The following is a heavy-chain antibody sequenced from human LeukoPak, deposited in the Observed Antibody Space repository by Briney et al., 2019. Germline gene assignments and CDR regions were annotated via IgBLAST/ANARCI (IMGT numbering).Heavy chain of an antibody. V-gene: IGHV4-34*01. D-gene: IGHD3-22*01. CDR1: GGSFSGYY. CDR3: ATRLIYDSRYNWFDP. CDR2: INHSGST. Sequence: PSETLSLTCAVYGGSFSGYYWSWIRQPPGKGLEWIGEINHSGSTNYNPSLKSRVTISVDTSKNQFSLKLSSVTAADTAVYYCATRLIYDSRYNWFDPWGQGTLVTVSS. J-gene: IGHJ5*02.